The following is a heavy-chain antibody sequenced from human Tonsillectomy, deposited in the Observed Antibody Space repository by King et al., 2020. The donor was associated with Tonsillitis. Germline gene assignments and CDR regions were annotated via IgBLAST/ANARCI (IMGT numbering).Heavy chain of an antibody. Sequence: VQLVESGGGVVQPGRSLRLSCAASGFTFSSYAMHWVRQAPGKGLEWVAVISYDGSNKYYADSVKGRFTISRDNSKNTLYLQMNSLRAEDTAVYYCARRVAGNIDYWGQGTLVTVSS. CDR3: ARRVAGNIDY. CDR2: ISYDGSNK. D-gene: IGHD6-19*01. CDR1: GFTFSSYA. V-gene: IGHV3-30*01. J-gene: IGHJ4*02.